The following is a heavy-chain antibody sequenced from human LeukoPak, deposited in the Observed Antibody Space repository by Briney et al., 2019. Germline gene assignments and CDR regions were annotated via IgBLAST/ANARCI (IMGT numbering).Heavy chain of an antibody. CDR3: ARDTILGDCSGGSCEPST. D-gene: IGHD2-15*01. Sequence: GGSLRLSCAAAGFTFSSYSMKWVRQAPGKGLEWVSSISRSSSYIYYADSVKGRFTISRDNARNSLYLQMNSLRAEDTAVYYCARDTILGDCSGGSCEPSTWGQGTLVTVSS. CDR2: ISRSSSYI. V-gene: IGHV3-21*01. CDR1: GFTFSSYS. J-gene: IGHJ5*02.